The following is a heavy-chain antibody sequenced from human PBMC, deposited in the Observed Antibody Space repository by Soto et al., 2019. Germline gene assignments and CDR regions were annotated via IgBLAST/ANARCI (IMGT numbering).Heavy chain of an antibody. CDR2: ISSRSDI. D-gene: IGHD2-2*02. Sequence: GSLRLSCAGSGFIFSNYSINWVRQAPGKGLEWVSSISSRSDIYYAEPVKGRFTISRDNAKNSVSLQMNSLRAEDTAVYYCAREYTAWPLAYGLDVWGQGTTVTVSS. CDR3: AREYTAWPLAYGLDV. CDR1: GFIFSNYS. V-gene: IGHV3-21*01. J-gene: IGHJ6*02.